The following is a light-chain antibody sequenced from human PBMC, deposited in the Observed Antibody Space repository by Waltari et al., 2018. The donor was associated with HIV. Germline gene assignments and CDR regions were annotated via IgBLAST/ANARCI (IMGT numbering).Light chain of an antibody. CDR3: QQSYTTPYT. V-gene: IGKV1-39*01. J-gene: IGKJ2*01. Sequence: DIQMTQSPFSLSASVGDRVTITCRASQSIGSYLTWYQQKPGKVPRLLIYAASNLQSGVPSRFSGSESGTDFTLTITSLQREDFATYFCQQSYTTPYTFGQGTKLEIK. CDR1: QSIGSY. CDR2: AAS.